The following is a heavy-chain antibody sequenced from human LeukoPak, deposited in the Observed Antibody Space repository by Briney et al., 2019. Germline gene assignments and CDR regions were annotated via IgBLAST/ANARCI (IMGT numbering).Heavy chain of an antibody. CDR1: GGSISSYY. CDR2: FYYSGST. V-gene: IGHV4-59*01. CDR3: ARAPIAAAAYYYYGMDV. D-gene: IGHD6-13*01. Sequence: ETLSLTCTVSGGSISSYYWSWIRQPPGKGLEWIGYFYYSGSTNYNPSLKSRVTISVDTSKNQFSLKLSSVTAADTAVYYCARAPIAAAAYYYYGMDVWGQGTTVTVSS. J-gene: IGHJ6*02.